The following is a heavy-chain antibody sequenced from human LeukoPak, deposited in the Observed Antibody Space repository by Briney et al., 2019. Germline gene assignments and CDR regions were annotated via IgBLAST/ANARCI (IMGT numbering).Heavy chain of an antibody. J-gene: IGHJ4*02. Sequence: ASVKVSCKASRYTFTSYYMHWVRQAPGQGLEWMGIINPSGGSTSYAQKFQGRVTMSRDTSTSTVYMELSSLRSEDTAVYYCARAKIYYYDSSGPVDYWGQGTLVTVSS. V-gene: IGHV1-46*01. CDR1: RYTFTSYY. D-gene: IGHD3-22*01. CDR3: ARAKIYYYDSSGPVDY. CDR2: INPSGGST.